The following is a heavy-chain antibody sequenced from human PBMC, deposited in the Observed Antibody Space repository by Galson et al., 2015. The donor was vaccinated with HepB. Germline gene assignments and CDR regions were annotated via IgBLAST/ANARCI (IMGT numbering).Heavy chain of an antibody. Sequence: SVKVSCKASGGTFSSYAISWVRQAPGQGLEWMGGIIPIFGTANYAQKFQGRVTITADESTSTAYMELSSLRSEDTAVYYCASGRIAALAALGRYFDLWGRGTLVTVSS. CDR1: GGTFSSYA. D-gene: IGHD6-13*01. V-gene: IGHV1-69*13. CDR2: IIPIFGTA. CDR3: ASGRIAALAALGRYFDL. J-gene: IGHJ2*01.